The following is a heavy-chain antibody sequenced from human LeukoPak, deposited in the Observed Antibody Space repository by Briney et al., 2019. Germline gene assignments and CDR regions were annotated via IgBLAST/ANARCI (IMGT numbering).Heavy chain of an antibody. CDR3: ARHARWILTGYPDY. D-gene: IGHD3-9*01. CDR2: IYYSGST. J-gene: IGHJ4*02. CDR1: GGSISSGGYY. V-gene: IGHV4-39*01. Sequence: PSETLSLTCTVSGGSISSGGYYWGWIRQPPGKGLEWIGSIYYSGSTYYNPSLRSRVTISVDTSKNQFSLRLSSVTAADTAVYYCARHARWILTGYPDYWGQGTLVTVSS.